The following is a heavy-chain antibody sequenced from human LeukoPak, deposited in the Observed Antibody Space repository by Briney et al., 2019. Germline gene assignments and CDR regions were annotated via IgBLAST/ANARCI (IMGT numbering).Heavy chain of an antibody. CDR1: GYTFTGYY. J-gene: IGHJ4*02. Sequence: GASVKVSCKACGYTFTGYYMHWVRQAPGQGLEWMGWINPNSGGTTYAQKFQGRVTMTRDTSISTAYMELSRLRSDDTAVYYCARGWQWLVSYWGQGTLVTVSS. CDR2: INPNSGGT. D-gene: IGHD6-19*01. V-gene: IGHV1-2*02. CDR3: ARGWQWLVSY.